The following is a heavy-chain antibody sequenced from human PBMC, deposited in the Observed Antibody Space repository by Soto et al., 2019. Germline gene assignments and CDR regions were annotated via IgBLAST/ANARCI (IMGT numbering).Heavy chain of an antibody. CDR1: GGTFSSYT. D-gene: IGHD2-15*01. V-gene: IGHV1-69*08. CDR2: IIPILGIA. CDR3: ARDGGVVVAALLTADYYYGMDV. Sequence: QVQLVQSGAEVKKPGSSVKVSCKASGGTFSSYTISWVRQAPGQGLEWMGRIIPILGIANYAQKFQGRVTITADKSTSTADMELSSLRSEDTAVYYCARDGGVVVAALLTADYYYGMDVWGQGTTVTVSS. J-gene: IGHJ6*02.